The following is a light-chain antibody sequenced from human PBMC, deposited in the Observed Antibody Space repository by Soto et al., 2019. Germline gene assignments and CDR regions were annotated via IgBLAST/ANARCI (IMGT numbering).Light chain of an antibody. V-gene: IGLV2-14*01. CDR2: DVG. CDR3: SSYTSNNTHV. J-gene: IGLJ1*01. Sequence: QSVLTQPASVSGSPGQSITISCTGTSSDVGGYNYVSWYQQHPGKAPKLIIYDVGSRPSGVSNHFSGSKSGNTASLTISGLQAEDEADYYCSSYTSNNTHVFGTGTKLTVL. CDR1: SSDVGGYNY.